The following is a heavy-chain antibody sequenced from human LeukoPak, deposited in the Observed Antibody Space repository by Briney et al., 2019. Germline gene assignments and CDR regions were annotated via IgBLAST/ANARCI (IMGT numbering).Heavy chain of an antibody. D-gene: IGHD3-16*01. CDR1: GFTFSSYA. V-gene: IGHV3-23*01. CDR3: AKDGSWGDYYFYFYMDV. J-gene: IGHJ6*03. CDR2: SGDNT. Sequence: GGSLRLSCAASGFTFSSYAMSWVRQAPGKGLEWVSSSGDNTRYADSVKGRFTISRDNSKNTLYIQMNSLRAEDTAVYYCAKDGSWGDYYFYFYMDVWGTGTTVTVSS.